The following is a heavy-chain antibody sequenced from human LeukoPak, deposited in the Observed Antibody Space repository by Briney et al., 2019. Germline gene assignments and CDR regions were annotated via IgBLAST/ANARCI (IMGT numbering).Heavy chain of an antibody. J-gene: IGHJ4*02. CDR1: GDSITNYH. CDR3: ARRDISSGWSFDY. CDR2: IHTSGST. Sequence: SETLSLTCTVSGDSITNYHWSWIRQPAGKGLEWIGQIHTSGSTNYNPPLKSRVTMSIDTPENQLSLTIRSVTAADTAVYYCARRDISSGWSFDYWGQGTLVTVSS. V-gene: IGHV4-4*07. D-gene: IGHD6-19*01.